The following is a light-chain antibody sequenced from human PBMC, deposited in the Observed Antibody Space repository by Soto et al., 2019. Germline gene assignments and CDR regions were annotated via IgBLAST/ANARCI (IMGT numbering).Light chain of an antibody. CDR3: QQYYDLPIT. CDR2: DVT. CDR1: QSIGIS. V-gene: IGKV1-33*01. Sequence: DIQMTQSPSSLSASVGEGVTITCRASQSIGISLNWYQQKPGKAPKLLIDDVTNLETGVPSRFSGSGSGTHFTFTIGSLQPEDIATYYCQQYYDLPITFGQGTKVDIK. J-gene: IGKJ1*01.